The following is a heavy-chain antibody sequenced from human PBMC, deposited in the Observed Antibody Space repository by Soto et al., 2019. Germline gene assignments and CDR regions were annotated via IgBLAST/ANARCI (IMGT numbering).Heavy chain of an antibody. CDR1: GGSISSGDYY. CDR2: IYYSGST. V-gene: IGHV4-30-4*01. Sequence: QVQLHESGPGLVKPSQTLSLTCTVSGGSISSGDYYWNWIRQPPGKALEWIGSIYYSGSTYYSPSLKGRVAISVGTSRNQFSLKLTSVTAADTAVYYCVRGDPGACSSTSCSDAFDLWGRGTMVAVSS. CDR3: VRGDPGACSSTSCSDAFDL. J-gene: IGHJ3*01. D-gene: IGHD2-2*01.